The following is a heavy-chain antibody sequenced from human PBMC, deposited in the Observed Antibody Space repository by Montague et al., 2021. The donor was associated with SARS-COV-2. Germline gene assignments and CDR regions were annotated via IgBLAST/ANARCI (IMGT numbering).Heavy chain of an antibody. V-gene: IGHV4-59*01. D-gene: IGHD5-24*01. Sequence: NESTNYNPYLKSRGTISVDTSKTQFSLNLSSVTPADTAVYYCARVFTRWLQFDPYFDYWGQGTLVTDSS. CDR2: NEST. J-gene: IGHJ4*02. CDR3: ARVFTRWLQFDPYFDY.